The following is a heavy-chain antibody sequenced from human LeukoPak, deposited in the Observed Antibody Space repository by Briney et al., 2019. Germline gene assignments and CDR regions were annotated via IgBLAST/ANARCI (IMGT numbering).Heavy chain of an antibody. D-gene: IGHD3-22*01. CDR2: ISSGSGYI. V-gene: IGHV3-21*01. CDR1: GFTLSSYS. CDR3: ARELSDAGSDYYDSSGARGYFDY. J-gene: IGHJ4*02. Sequence: GGSLRLSCAASGFTLSSYSMNWVRQAPGKGLEWVSSISSGSGYIYYADSVKGRFTISRDNAKNSLYLQMNSLRAEDTAVYYCARELSDAGSDYYDSSGARGYFDYWGQGTLVTVSS.